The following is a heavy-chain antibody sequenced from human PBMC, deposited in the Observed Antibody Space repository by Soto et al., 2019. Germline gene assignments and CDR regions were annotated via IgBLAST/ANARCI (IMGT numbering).Heavy chain of an antibody. Sequence: SETLSLTCTVSGGSISIGDYYWSWIRQPPGKGLEWIGYIYYSGSTYYNPSLKSRVTISVDTSKNQFSLKLSSVTAADTAVYYCARVVGSSCDYWGQGTLVTVSS. J-gene: IGHJ4*02. CDR2: IYYSGST. CDR1: GGSISIGDYY. V-gene: IGHV4-30-4*01. CDR3: ARVVGSSCDY. D-gene: IGHD6-13*01.